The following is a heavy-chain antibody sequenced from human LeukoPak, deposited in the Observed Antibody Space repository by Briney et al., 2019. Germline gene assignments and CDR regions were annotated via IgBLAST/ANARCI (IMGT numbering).Heavy chain of an antibody. J-gene: IGHJ4*02. D-gene: IGHD4-23*01. V-gene: IGHV5-51*01. CDR3: ARRSYGGKDFDN. CDR2: IYPGDSDT. Sequence: GESLKISCKGSGYTFTSYRIAWVRQMPGKGLEWMGIIYPGDSDTKYSPSFQGQVTISADRSISTAYLQWRSLKASDTAMYYCARRSYGGKDFDNWGQGTLVTVSS. CDR1: GYTFTSYR.